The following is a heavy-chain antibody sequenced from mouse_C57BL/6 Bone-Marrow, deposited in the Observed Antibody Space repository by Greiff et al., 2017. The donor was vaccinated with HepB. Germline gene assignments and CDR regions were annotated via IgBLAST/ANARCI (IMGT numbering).Heavy chain of an antibody. D-gene: IGHD3-2*02. CDR2: INPGSGGT. J-gene: IGHJ3*01. Sequence: VKLQQSGAELVRPGTSVKVSCKASGYAFTNYLIEWVKQRPGQGLEWIGVINPGSGGTNYNEKFKGKATLTADKSSSTAYMQLSSLTSEDSAVYFCARMTAQATAWFAYWGQGTLVTVSA. V-gene: IGHV1-54*01. CDR3: ARMTAQATAWFAY. CDR1: GYAFTNYL.